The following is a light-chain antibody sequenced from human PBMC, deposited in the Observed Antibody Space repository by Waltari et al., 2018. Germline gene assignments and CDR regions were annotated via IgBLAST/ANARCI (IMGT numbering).Light chain of an antibody. CDR3: LQDHHYPRT. V-gene: IGKV1-6*01. CDR2: AAS. CDR1: QVIEHD. Sequence: IQMTQSPSSVSASVGDGVTITCRASQVIEHDLAWYQQKAGKAPKLLIYAASILQSEVPSRFSGSVSGTDFTLTISSLQPEDSATYYCLQDHHYPRTFGQGTKVTIK. J-gene: IGKJ1*01.